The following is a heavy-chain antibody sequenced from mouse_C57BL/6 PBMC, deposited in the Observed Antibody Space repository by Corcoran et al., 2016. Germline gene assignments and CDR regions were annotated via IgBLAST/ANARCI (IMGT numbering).Heavy chain of an antibody. D-gene: IGHD2-3*01. CDR1: GYSITSGYY. Sequence: DVQLQESGPGLVKPSQSLSLTCSVTGYSITSGYYWNWIRQFPGNKLEWMGYISYDGSNNYNPSLKNRISITRDTSKNQFFLKLNSVTTEDTATYYCARADGYYDYFDYWGQGTTLTVSS. CDR2: ISYDGSN. V-gene: IGHV3-6*01. CDR3: ARADGYYDYFDY. J-gene: IGHJ2*01.